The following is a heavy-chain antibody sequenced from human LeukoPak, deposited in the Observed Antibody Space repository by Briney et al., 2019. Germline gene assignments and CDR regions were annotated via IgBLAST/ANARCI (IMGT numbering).Heavy chain of an antibody. J-gene: IGHJ4*02. CDR1: GGSIIGHW. CDR2: IFYSGGST. Sequence: PSETLSLTCTVSGGSIIGHWWSWIRQPPGKGLEWIGDIFYSGGSTNYNPSLKSRLTMSLDTSKNQFSLKLTSVTAADTAMYYCARRNTADASIHFWGQGTLVTASS. V-gene: IGHV4-59*08. D-gene: IGHD2/OR15-2a*01. CDR3: ARRNTADASIHF.